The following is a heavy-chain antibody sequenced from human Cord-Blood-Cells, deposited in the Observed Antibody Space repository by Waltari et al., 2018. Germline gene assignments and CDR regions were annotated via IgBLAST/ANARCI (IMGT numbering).Heavy chain of an antibody. CDR1: GFTFSSYW. CDR3: GAYDILTGYYSDAFDI. Sequence: EVQLVESGGGLVQPGGSLRLSCAASGFTFSSYWMSWVRQAPGKGLEWVANITQDGSGKYYVDSVKGRFTISRDNAKNSLYLQMNSLRAEDTAVYYCGAYDILTGYYSDAFDIWGQGTMVTVSS. J-gene: IGHJ3*02. CDR2: ITQDGSGK. D-gene: IGHD3-9*01. V-gene: IGHV3-7*01.